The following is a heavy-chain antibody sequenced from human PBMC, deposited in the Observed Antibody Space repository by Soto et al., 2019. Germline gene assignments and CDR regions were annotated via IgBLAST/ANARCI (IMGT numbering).Heavy chain of an antibody. J-gene: IGHJ4*02. V-gene: IGHV4-34*01. Sequence: QVQLQQWGAGLLKPSETLSLTCAVYGGSFSGYYWSWIRQPPGKGLEWIGEINHSGSTNYNPSLKTRCTISVDTSKNQFSLKLSSVTAADTAVYYCARDYGGNSGTFDYWGQGTLVTVSS. CDR1: GGSFSGYY. CDR3: ARDYGGNSGTFDY. CDR2: INHSGST. D-gene: IGHD4-17*01.